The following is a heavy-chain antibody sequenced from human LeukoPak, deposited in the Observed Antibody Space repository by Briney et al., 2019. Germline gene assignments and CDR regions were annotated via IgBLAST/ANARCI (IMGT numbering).Heavy chain of an antibody. J-gene: IGHJ4*02. D-gene: IGHD6-19*01. CDR3: ARVSTSYSSGWSGVDY. CDR2: IYYSGST. V-gene: IGHV4-30-4*08. Sequence: SETLSLTCTVSGGSISSGDYYSSWIRQPPGKGLEWIGYIYYSGSTYYNPSLKSRVTISVDTSKNQFSLKLSSVTAADTAVYYCARVSTSYSSGWSGVDYWGQGTLVTVSS. CDR1: GGSISSGDYY.